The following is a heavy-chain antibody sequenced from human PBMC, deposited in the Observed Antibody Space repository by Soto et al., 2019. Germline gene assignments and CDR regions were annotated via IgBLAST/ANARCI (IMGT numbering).Heavy chain of an antibody. D-gene: IGHD3-16*01. CDR2: IYYSGST. V-gene: IGHV4-59*08. Sequence: QVQLLESGPGLVKPSETLSLTCNVSGGSISGHYWSWVRQTPGKGLEWIGYIYYSGSTNYSPSLKSRVTISVDTSKNQFPLRLTSVTAADTAVYYCARGPYYDLIWNYYYMDVWGKGTTVTVSS. CDR1: GGSISGHY. CDR3: ARGPYYDLIWNYYYMDV. J-gene: IGHJ6*03.